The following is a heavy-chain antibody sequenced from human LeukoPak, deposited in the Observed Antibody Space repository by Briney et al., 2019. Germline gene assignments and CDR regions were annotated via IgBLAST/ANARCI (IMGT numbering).Heavy chain of an antibody. CDR1: GGSISSGSYY. Sequence: MPSETLSLTCTVSGGSISSGSYYWSWIRQPAGKGLEWIGRIYTSGSTNYNPSLKSRVTISVDTSKNQFSLKLSSVTAADTAVYYCARAGVWTSRDYYYMDVWGKGTTVTVSS. CDR3: ARAGVWTSRDYYYMDV. J-gene: IGHJ6*03. CDR2: IYTSGST. V-gene: IGHV4-61*02. D-gene: IGHD6-13*01.